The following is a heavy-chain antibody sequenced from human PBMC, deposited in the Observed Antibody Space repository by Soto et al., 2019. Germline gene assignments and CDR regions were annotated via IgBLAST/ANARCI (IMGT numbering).Heavy chain of an antibody. J-gene: IGHJ6*03. D-gene: IGHD6-13*01. CDR3: RQHTKYYYYMDV. Sequence: QLQLQESGPGLVKPSETLSLTCTVSGGSISSSSYYWGWIRQPPGKGLEWIGSIYYSGSTYYNPSLKGRGHISVDTSKNQFSLKLSSVTAADTAVYYCRQHTKYYYYMDVWGKGTTVTVSS. CDR2: IYYSGST. CDR1: GGSISSSSYY. V-gene: IGHV4-39*01.